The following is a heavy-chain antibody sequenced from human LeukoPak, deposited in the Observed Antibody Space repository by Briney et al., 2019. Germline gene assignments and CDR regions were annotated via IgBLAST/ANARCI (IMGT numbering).Heavy chain of an antibody. Sequence: GGSLRLSCAASGFTVSSNYMSWVRQAPGKGLEWVSVIYSGGSTYYADCVKGRFTISRDNSKNTLYLQMNSLRAEDTAVYYCAKYIGYCSSTSCYKGGAFDIWGQGTMVTVSS. J-gene: IGHJ3*02. V-gene: IGHV3-66*01. CDR2: IYSGGST. D-gene: IGHD2-2*01. CDR3: AKYIGYCSSTSCYKGGAFDI. CDR1: GFTVSSNY.